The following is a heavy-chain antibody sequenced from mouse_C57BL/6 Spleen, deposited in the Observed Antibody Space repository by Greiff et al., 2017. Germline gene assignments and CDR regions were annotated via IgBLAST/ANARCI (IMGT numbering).Heavy chain of an antibody. CDR1: GFTFSDYG. J-gene: IGHJ3*01. CDR3: ARRDYDGVAY. CDR2: ISSGSSTI. D-gene: IGHD2-4*01. Sequence: EVQGVESGGGLVKPGGSLKLSCAASGFTFSDYGMHLVRQAPEKGLEWVAYISSGSSTIYYADTVKGRFTISRDNAKNTLFLQMTSLRSEDTAMYYCARRDYDGVAYWGQGTLVTVSA. V-gene: IGHV5-17*01.